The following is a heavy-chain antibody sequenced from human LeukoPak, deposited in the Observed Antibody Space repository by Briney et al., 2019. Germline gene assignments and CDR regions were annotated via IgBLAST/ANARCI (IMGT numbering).Heavy chain of an antibody. V-gene: IGHV3-23*01. CDR3: AKDGFTMVRGVITPTYYFDY. CDR1: GFTFSSCA. D-gene: IGHD3-10*01. J-gene: IGHJ4*02. Sequence: QAGGSLRLSCAASGFTFSSCAMSWVRQAPGKGLEWVSAISGSGGSTYCADSVKGRFTISRDNSKNPLSLQTNSLRAEDTAVYYCAKDGFTMVRGVITPTYYFDYWGQGTLVTVSS. CDR2: ISGSGGST.